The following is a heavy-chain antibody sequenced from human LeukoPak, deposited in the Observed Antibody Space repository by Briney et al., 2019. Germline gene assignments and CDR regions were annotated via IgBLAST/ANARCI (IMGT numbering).Heavy chain of an antibody. J-gene: IGHJ5*02. D-gene: IGHD2-2*01. CDR1: GFTFDDYA. V-gene: IGHV3-9*01. CDR3: AKDIRLYCSSTSCYSFWFDP. CDR2: ISWNSGSI. Sequence: GRSLRLSCAASGFTFDDYAMHWVRQAPGKGLEWVSGISWNSGSIGYADSVKGRFTISRDNAKNSLYLQMNSLRAEDTALYYCAKDIRLYCSSTSCYSFWFDPWGQGTLVTVSS.